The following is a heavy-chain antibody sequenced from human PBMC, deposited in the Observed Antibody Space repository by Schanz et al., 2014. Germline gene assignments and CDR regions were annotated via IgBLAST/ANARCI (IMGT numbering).Heavy chain of an antibody. J-gene: IGHJ4*02. V-gene: IGHV3-23*01. CDR2: ISGSGAST. CDR1: GFIFGSSV. Sequence: EVQLLESGGGLVQPGGSLRLSCAASGFIFGSSVMAWVRQAPGKGLEWVSGISGSGASTYYADSMKGRFTVSRDNAENALYLQMNSLRAEDTGLYFCARGGSGSHYRLDYWGQGTLVTVSS. D-gene: IGHD1-26*01. CDR3: ARGGSGSHYRLDY.